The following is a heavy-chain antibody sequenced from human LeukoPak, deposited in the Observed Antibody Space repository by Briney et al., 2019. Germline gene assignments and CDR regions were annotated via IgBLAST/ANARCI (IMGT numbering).Heavy chain of an antibody. V-gene: IGHV3-43*01. J-gene: IGHJ6*02. CDR1: GFTFDDYT. CDR3: AKDMGRGMGGYDSHLYYYGMDV. CDR2: ISWDGGST. Sequence: GGSLRLSCAASGFTFDDYTMHWVRQAPGKGLEWVSLISWDGGSTYYADSVKGRFTISRDNSKNSLYLQMNSLRTEDTALYYCAKDMGRGMGGYDSHLYYYGMDVWGQGTTVTVSS. D-gene: IGHD5-12*01.